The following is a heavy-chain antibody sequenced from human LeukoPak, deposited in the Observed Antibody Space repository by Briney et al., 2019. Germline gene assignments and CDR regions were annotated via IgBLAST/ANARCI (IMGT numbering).Heavy chain of an antibody. CDR2: INTDGGIT. CDR3: ARGRQTSNWYYFDY. D-gene: IGHD6-13*01. J-gene: IGHJ4*02. Sequence: PGGSLRLSCAASGFTFSGYWMHWVRQAPGKGLVWVSRINTDGGITTYADSVKGRFTTSRDNAKNTLHLQMSSLRAEDTAVYYCARGRQTSNWYYFDYWGQGTLVTVSS. CDR1: GFTFSGYW. V-gene: IGHV3-74*01.